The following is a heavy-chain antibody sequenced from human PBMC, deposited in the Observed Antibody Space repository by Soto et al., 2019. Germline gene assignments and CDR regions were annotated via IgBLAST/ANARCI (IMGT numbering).Heavy chain of an antibody. CDR3: AGDDLGVITAMAGGNY. CDR2: IIPIFGTA. CDR1: GGTFSSYA. V-gene: IGHV1-69*01. Sequence: QVQLVQSGAEVKKPGSSVKVSCKASGGTFSSYAISWVRQAPGQGLEWMGGIIPIFGTANYAQKFQGRVTITADESTSIAYMELSSLRSEDTAVYYCAGDDLGVITAMAGGNYWGQGTLVTVSS. J-gene: IGHJ4*02. D-gene: IGHD5-18*01.